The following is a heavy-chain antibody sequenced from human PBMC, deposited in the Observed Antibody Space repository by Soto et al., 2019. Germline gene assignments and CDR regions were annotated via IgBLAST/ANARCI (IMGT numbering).Heavy chain of an antibody. CDR1: GGTFSSYA. CDR2: IVPVFHTP. Sequence: SSVKVSCKASGGTFSSYAISWVRQAPGQGLEWMGGIVPVFHTPNYAQKFQARVTITADESTSTAYMELSNLRSEDTAVYYCVKQAHGLDGVAFDYWGQGTQVTVSS. V-gene: IGHV1-69*13. J-gene: IGHJ4*02. D-gene: IGHD2-15*01. CDR3: VKQAHGLDGVAFDY.